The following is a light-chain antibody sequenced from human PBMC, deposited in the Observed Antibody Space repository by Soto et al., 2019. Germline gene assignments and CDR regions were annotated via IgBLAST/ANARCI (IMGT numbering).Light chain of an antibody. CDR3: QQYFSAPFT. Sequence: DIVMTQSPDSLAVSLGERATINCKSSQSVLYSSINKNYLAWYQQKPGQPPRLLIYWASGRESGVPDRFSGSGSGTDFPLTISSLQAEDVAVYYGQQYFSAPFTFGPGTKVDIK. CDR1: QSVLYSSINKNY. V-gene: IGKV4-1*01. CDR2: WAS. J-gene: IGKJ3*01.